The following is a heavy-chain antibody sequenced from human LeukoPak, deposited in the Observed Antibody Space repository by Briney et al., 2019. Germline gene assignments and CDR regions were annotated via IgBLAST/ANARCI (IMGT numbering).Heavy chain of an antibody. CDR1: GGSISSYY. CDR2: IYSTGST. CDR3: ARVNPGIAVAPVDY. V-gene: IGHV4-4*07. Sequence: SETLSLTCTVSGGSISSYYWSWIRQPAGKGLEWIGRIYSTGSTNYNPSLKSRVTMSVDTSKNQFSLRLRSVTAADTAVYYCARVNPGIAVAPVDYWGQGTLVTVSS. J-gene: IGHJ4*02. D-gene: IGHD6-19*01.